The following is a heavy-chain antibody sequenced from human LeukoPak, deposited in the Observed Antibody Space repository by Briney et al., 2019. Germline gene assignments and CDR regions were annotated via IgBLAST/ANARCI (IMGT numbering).Heavy chain of an antibody. V-gene: IGHV4-59*08. CDR3: ARQRGGSGSYYRYIVFDY. CDR2: IYYSGSH. CDR1: GGSISSHH. Sequence: SETLSLTCTVSGGSISSHHWSCIRQPPGKGLEWIGYIYYSGSHNYNPSLKSRVTISVDTSKNQFSLKLTSVTAADTAVYYCARQRGGSGSYYRYIVFDYWGQGTLVTVSS. J-gene: IGHJ4*02. D-gene: IGHD3-10*01.